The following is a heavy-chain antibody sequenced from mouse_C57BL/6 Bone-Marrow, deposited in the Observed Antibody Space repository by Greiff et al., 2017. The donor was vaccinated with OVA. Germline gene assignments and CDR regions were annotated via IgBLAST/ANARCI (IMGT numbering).Heavy chain of an antibody. V-gene: IGHV2-6-1*01. D-gene: IGHD1-1*01. CDR3: AGHGITTVGPSMDY. Sequence: QVQLQQSGPGLVAPSQSLSITCTASGFPLTSYGVHWVRQPPGKGLEWLVAIWSDGSTTYNSAPNSRLSISKDNSKRQVFLKMNSLQTDDTTMYYCAGHGITTVGPSMDYWGQGTSVTVSS. CDR1: GFPLTSYG. CDR2: IWSDGST. J-gene: IGHJ4*01.